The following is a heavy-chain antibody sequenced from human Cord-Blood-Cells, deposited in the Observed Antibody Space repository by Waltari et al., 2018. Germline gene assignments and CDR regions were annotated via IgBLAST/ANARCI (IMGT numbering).Heavy chain of an antibody. CDR1: GGSFSGYY. Sequence: QVQLQQWGAGLLKPSETLSLTCAVYGGSFSGYYWSWIRQPPGKGLEWIGEINHSGSTNYNPSLKSRVTISVDTSKNQFSLKLSSVTAADTAVYYCARVIGQINSGSYFDYWGQGTLVTVSS. J-gene: IGHJ4*02. V-gene: IGHV4-34*01. CDR2: INHSGST. CDR3: ARVIGQINSGSYFDY. D-gene: IGHD1-26*01.